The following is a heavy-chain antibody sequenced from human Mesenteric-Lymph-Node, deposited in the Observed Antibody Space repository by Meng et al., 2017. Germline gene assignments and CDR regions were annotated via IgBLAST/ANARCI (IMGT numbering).Heavy chain of an antibody. CDR3: ARVGFYDSRGYYWWEGFDI. D-gene: IGHD3-22*01. CDR1: GYTFIAYF. CDR2: INPNSGGT. Sequence: ASVKVSCKASGYTFIAYFMHWVRQAPGQGLEWMGWINPNSGGTNYAQNFQGRVTMTRDTSISTAYMELSRLRSDDTAVYYCARVGFYDSRGYYWWEGFDIWGQGTMVTVSS. J-gene: IGHJ3*02. V-gene: IGHV1-2*02.